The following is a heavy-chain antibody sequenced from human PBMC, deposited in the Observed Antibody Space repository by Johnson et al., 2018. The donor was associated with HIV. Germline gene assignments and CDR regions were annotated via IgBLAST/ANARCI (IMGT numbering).Heavy chain of an antibody. CDR3: ARSLGVVGAIGKGAFDI. CDR1: GFTFSSYA. CDR2: ISYDGSNN. Sequence: QVQLVESGGGVVQPGRSLSLSCAASGFTFSSYAMHWVRQAPGKGLEWVAVISYDGSNNYYADSVKGRFTTSRDNSKNTLYLQMNSLRAEDTAVYYCARSLGVVGAIGKGAFDIWGQGTMVTVSS. D-gene: IGHD1-26*01. J-gene: IGHJ3*02. V-gene: IGHV3-30*04.